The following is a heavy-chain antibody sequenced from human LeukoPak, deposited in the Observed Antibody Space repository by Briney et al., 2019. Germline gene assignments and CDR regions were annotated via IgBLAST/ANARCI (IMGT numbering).Heavy chain of an antibody. J-gene: IGHJ4*02. CDR1: GGSISSSSYY. Sequence: SETLSLTCTVSGGSISSSSYYWGWIRQPPGKGLEWIGSIYYSGSTYYNPSLKSRVTISVDTSKNQFSLKPSSVTAADTAVYYCARGRIAARPGGDYWGQGTLVTVSS. V-gene: IGHV4-39*07. CDR2: IYYSGST. CDR3: ARGRIAARPGGDY. D-gene: IGHD6-6*01.